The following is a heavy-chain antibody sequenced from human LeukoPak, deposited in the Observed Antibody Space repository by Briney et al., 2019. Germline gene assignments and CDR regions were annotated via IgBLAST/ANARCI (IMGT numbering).Heavy chain of an antibody. CDR3: ARAKGSSSSSLYGMDV. D-gene: IGHD6-6*01. CDR2: IYTSGST. V-gene: IGHV4-4*07. J-gene: IGHJ6*02. CDR1: GGSIRSHY. Sequence: SETLSLTCTVSGGSIRSHYWSWIRQPAGKGLEWIGRIYTSGSTNYNPSLKSRVTMSVDTSKNQFSLKLRSVTAADTAVYYCARAKGSSSSSLYGMDVWGQGTTVTVSS.